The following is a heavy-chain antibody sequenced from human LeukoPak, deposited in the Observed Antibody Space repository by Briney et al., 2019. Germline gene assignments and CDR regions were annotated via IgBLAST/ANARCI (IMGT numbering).Heavy chain of an antibody. Sequence: PGGSLRLSRAASGFTFSDYYMSWIRQAPGKGLEWVSCISSSGSIIYYTDSVKGRFTISRDNAKNSLYLQMNNLIADDTAVYYCVRALTDYDRNFDYWGQGTLVTVSS. V-gene: IGHV3-11*04. D-gene: IGHD4-17*01. J-gene: IGHJ4*02. CDR2: ISSSGSII. CDR1: GFTFSDYY. CDR3: VRALTDYDRNFDY.